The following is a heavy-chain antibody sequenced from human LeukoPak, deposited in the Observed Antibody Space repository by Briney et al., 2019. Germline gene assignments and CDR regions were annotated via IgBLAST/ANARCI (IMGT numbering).Heavy chain of an antibody. D-gene: IGHD3-3*01. Sequence: VGSLRLSCAASGFTFTTNWMTWVRQAPGKGLEWVATINQDGSEKYYVDSVKGRFTISRDNAKNSLFLQMNSLRAEDTAVYYCARDRITDFWSGYYTNYFDYWGQGTLVTVSS. J-gene: IGHJ4*02. CDR1: GFTFTTNW. V-gene: IGHV3-7*01. CDR3: ARDRITDFWSGYYTNYFDY. CDR2: INQDGSEK.